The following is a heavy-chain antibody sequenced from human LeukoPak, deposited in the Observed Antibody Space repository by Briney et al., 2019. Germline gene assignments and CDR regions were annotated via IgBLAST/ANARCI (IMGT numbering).Heavy chain of an antibody. CDR1: GYTFSGYY. Sequence: ASVKVSCKASGYTFSGYYMHWVRQAPGQGLEWMGWINPNSGGTNYAQKFQGRVTMTRDTSISTAYMELSRLRSDDTAVYYCARGIGVGSYYNPSDYWGQGTLVTVSS. J-gene: IGHJ4*02. CDR2: INPNSGGT. V-gene: IGHV1-2*02. CDR3: ARGIGVGSYYNPSDY. D-gene: IGHD3-10*01.